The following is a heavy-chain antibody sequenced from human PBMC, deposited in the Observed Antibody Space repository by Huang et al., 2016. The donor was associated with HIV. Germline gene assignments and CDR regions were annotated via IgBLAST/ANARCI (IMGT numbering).Heavy chain of an antibody. CDR3: ARDPRIQSWLNFFDY. Sequence: EVQLVESGGGLVQPGGSLRLSCAASGFSISSYWMPWVRQAPGKGVVWVSRINSDGSSTSYADSVKGRFTIARDNAKNTLYLQMNSLRAEDTAVYYCARDPRIQSWLNFFDYRGQGTLVSVSS. CDR1: GFSISSYW. V-gene: IGHV3-74*01. J-gene: IGHJ4*02. D-gene: IGHD3-22*01. CDR2: INSDGSST.